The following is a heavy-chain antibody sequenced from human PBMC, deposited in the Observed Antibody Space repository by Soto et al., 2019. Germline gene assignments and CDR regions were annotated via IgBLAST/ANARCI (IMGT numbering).Heavy chain of an antibody. V-gene: IGHV4-34*01. J-gene: IGHJ4*02. Sequence: SETLSLTCAVYGASFSGNYWSWIRQTPGKRLEWIGHINYSGRVTYNPSLESRTTISGDTSRNHLSLNLTSVTAADTAVYYCASSYGSGSGVFDYWGQGTSVTVSS. D-gene: IGHD3-10*01. CDR1: GASFSGNY. CDR2: INYSGRV. CDR3: ASSYGSGSGVFDY.